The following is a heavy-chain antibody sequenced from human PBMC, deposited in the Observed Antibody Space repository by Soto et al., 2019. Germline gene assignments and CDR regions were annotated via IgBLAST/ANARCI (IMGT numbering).Heavy chain of an antibody. Sequence: GGSLRLSCAASGFTFSSYAMQWVRQAPGKGLEWVAVISYDGSNKYYADSVKGRFTISRDNSKNTLYLQMNSLRAEDTAVYYCAKEYYYDSSGPGSYFDYWGQGTLVTVSS. D-gene: IGHD3-22*01. CDR1: GFTFSSYA. J-gene: IGHJ4*02. CDR3: AKEYYYDSSGPGSYFDY. V-gene: IGHV3-30-3*01. CDR2: ISYDGSNK.